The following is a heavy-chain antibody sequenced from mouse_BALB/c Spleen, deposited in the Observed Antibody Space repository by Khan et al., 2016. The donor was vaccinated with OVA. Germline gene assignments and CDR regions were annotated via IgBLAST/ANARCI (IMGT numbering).Heavy chain of an antibody. CDR1: GYTFTNYM. CDR2: INPSTDYA. J-gene: IGHJ3*01. D-gene: IGHD2-14*01. CDR3: SSYYRYPAWFAY. Sequence: QVQLQQSGAELARPGASVKMSCKTSGYTFTNYMMHWVKQRPGQGLEWIGYINPSTDYANYNQKFKDKATLTADKSSSTAYMQLSSLTSEASAVYCCSSYYRYPAWFAYWGQWTLVTVSA. V-gene: IGHV1-4*01.